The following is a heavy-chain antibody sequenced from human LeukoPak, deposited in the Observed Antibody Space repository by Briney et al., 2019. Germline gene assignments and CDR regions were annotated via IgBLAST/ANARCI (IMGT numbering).Heavy chain of an antibody. V-gene: IGHV4-59*01. CDR2: ISGST. J-gene: IGHJ6*03. CDR3: ARGRVDTAILKSYMDV. D-gene: IGHD5-18*01. CDR1: GDSISNYY. Sequence: SETLSLTCIVSGDSISNYYWSWIRQPPGKGLEWTGYISGSTNYNPSLKSRVTISVDTSKNKFSLKLSSVTAADTAMYYCARGRVDTAILKSYMDVWGKGTTVTVSS.